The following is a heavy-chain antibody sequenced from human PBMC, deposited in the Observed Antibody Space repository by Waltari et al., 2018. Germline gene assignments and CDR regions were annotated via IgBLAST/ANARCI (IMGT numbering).Heavy chain of an antibody. CDR1: GYSISSGYY. CDR2: IYHSGST. V-gene: IGHV4-38-2*02. Sequence: QVQLQESGPGLVKPSETLSLTCAVSGYSISSGYYWGWIRQPPGKGLEWIGSIYHSGSTYYNPSLKSRVTISVDTSKNQFSLKLSSVTAADTAVYYCARDVGYYGSGSYYNVWYFDLWGRGTLVTVSS. D-gene: IGHD3-10*01. J-gene: IGHJ2*01. CDR3: ARDVGYYGSGSYYNVWYFDL.